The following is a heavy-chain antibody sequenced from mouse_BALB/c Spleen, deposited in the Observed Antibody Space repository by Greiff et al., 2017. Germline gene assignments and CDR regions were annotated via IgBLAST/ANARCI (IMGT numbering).Heavy chain of an antibody. V-gene: IGHV5-12-1*01. Sequence: EVQRVESGGGLVKPGGSLKLSCAASGFAFSSYDMSWVRQTPEKRLEWVAYISSGGGSTYYPDTVKGRFTISRDNAKNTLYLQMSSLKSEDTAMYYCARHVPLYYGRTWFAYWGQGTLVTVSA. CDR3: ARHVPLYYGRTWFAY. CDR1: GFAFSSYD. CDR2: ISSGGGST. D-gene: IGHD1-1*01. J-gene: IGHJ3*01.